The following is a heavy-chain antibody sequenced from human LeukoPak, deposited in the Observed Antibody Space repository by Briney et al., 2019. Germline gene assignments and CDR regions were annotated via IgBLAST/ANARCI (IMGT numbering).Heavy chain of an antibody. CDR3: ARQYSSSWTTFDY. CDR1: GGSFSGYY. Sequence: SETLSLTCAVYGGSFSGYYWSWIRQPPGKGPEWIGEINHSGSTNYNPSLKSRVTISVDTSKNQFSLKLSSVTAADTAVYYCARQYSSSWTTFDYWGQGTLVTVSS. V-gene: IGHV4-34*01. D-gene: IGHD6-13*01. J-gene: IGHJ4*02. CDR2: INHSGST.